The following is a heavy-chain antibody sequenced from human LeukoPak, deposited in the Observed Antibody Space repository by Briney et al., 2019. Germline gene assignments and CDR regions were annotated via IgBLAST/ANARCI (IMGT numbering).Heavy chain of an antibody. CDR3: ANQGAKWLVPPY. CDR2: ISGSGGST. V-gene: IGHV3-23*01. CDR1: GFTFSSYA. Sequence: AGGSLRLSCAASGFTFSSYAMSWVRQAPGKGLEWVSAISGSGGSTYYADSVKGRFTISRDNSKNTLYLQMNSLRAEDTAVYYCANQGAKWLVPPYWGQGTLVTVSS. D-gene: IGHD6-19*01. J-gene: IGHJ4*02.